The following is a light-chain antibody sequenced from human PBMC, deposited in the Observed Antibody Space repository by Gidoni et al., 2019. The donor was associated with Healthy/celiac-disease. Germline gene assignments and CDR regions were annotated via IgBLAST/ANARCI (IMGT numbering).Light chain of an antibody. CDR3: QHYHNWPPYT. CDR2: GAS. Sequence: EIVMTQSPATLSVSPGERATLSCRASQSVNSHLVWYQQKPGQAPRLLIYGASTRATGIPARFSGSGSGTEFTLTISSLQSEDFAVYYCQHYHNWPPYTFGQGTKVEIK. CDR1: QSVNSH. J-gene: IGKJ2*01. V-gene: IGKV3-15*01.